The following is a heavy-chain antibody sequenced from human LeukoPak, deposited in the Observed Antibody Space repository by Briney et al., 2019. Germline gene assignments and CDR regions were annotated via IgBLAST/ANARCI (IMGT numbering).Heavy chain of an antibody. D-gene: IGHD2-21*02. V-gene: IGHV4-34*01. CDR2: INHSGST. J-gene: IGHJ3*02. CDR3: ARNHLGHIVVVTRNDAFDI. Sequence: PSETLSLTCAVYGGSFSGYYWSWIRQPPGKGLEWIGEINHSGSTNYNPPLKSRVTISVDTSKNQFSLKLSSVTAADTAVYYCARNHLGHIVVVTRNDAFDIWGQGTMVTVSS. CDR1: GGSFSGYY.